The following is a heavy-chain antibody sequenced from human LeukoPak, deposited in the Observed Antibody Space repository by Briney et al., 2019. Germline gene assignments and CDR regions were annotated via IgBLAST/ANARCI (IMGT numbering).Heavy chain of an antibody. CDR3: ARDPSGSWYVVDY. V-gene: IGHV3-30-3*01. Sequence: PGGSLRLSCAASGFTFSSYAMHWVRQAPGKGLEWVAVISYDGSNKYYADSVKGRFTISRDNSKNTLYLQMNSLRAEDTAVYYCARDPSGSWYVVDYWGQGTLVTVSS. CDR2: ISYDGSNK. D-gene: IGHD6-13*01. CDR1: GFTFSSYA. J-gene: IGHJ4*02.